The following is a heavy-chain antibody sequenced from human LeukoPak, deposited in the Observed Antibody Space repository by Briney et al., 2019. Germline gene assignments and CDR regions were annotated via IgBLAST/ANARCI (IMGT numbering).Heavy chain of an antibody. D-gene: IGHD3-22*01. CDR3: ARESVEDESYSSGYTEPFDY. Sequence: PSETLSLTCAVYGGSFSGYYWSWIRQPPGKGLEWIGEINHSGSTNYNPSLKSRVTISVDTSKNQFSLKLSSVTAADTAMYYCARESVEDESYSSGYTEPFDYWGQGTLVTVSS. CDR2: INHSGST. CDR1: GGSFSGYY. J-gene: IGHJ4*02. V-gene: IGHV4-34*01.